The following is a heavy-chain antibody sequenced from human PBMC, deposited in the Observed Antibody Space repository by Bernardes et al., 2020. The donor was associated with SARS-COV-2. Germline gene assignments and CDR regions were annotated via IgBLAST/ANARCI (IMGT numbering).Heavy chain of an antibody. J-gene: IGHJ4*02. CDR2: INHSGST. CDR3: ASLGQRSKGRRNY. Sequence: SETLSLTCAVYGGSFSGYYWSWIRQPPGKGLEWIGEINHSGSTNYNPSLKSRVTISVDTSKNQFSLKLSSVTAADTAVYYCASLGQRSKGRRNYWGQGTLVTVSS. CDR1: GGSFSGYY. V-gene: IGHV4-34*01.